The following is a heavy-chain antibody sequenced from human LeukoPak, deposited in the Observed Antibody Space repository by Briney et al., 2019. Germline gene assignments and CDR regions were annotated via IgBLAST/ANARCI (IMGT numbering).Heavy chain of an antibody. D-gene: IGHD3-10*01. V-gene: IGHV1-3*01. Sequence: ASVKVSCKASGYSFTSYAMHWVRQAPGQRLEWMGWIKAGNGNTKYSQKFQGRVTITRDTSASTAYMELSSLRSEDTAVYYCARGGYYGSGSCYNVGYYGMDVWGKGSTVTVSS. J-gene: IGHJ6*04. CDR2: IKAGNGNT. CDR3: ARGGYYGSGSCYNVGYYGMDV. CDR1: GYSFTSYA.